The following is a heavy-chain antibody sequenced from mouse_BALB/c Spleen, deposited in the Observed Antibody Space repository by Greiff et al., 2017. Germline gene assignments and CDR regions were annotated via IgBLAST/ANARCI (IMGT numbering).Heavy chain of an antibody. Sequence: QVQLQQSGAELVKPGASVKLSCKASGYTFTSYWMHWVKQRPGQGLEWIGDIYPGSGSTNYNEKFKSKATLTVDTSSSTAYMQLSSLASEDSALYYCARQLGLAGDYWGQGTTLTVSS. D-gene: IGHD3-1*01. CDR3: ARQLGLAGDY. CDR1: GYTFTSYW. CDR2: IYPGSGST. V-gene: IGHV1-55*01. J-gene: IGHJ2*01.